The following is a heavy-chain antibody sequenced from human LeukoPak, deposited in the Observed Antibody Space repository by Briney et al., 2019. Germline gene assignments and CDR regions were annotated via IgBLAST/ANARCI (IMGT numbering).Heavy chain of an antibody. CDR2: INPNTGNT. CDR3: ARGSSLGTY. J-gene: IGHJ4*02. V-gene: IGHV1-8*03. D-gene: IGHD6-6*01. CDR1: GFTFSNYD. Sequence: GASVKVSCRASGFTFSNYDINWVRQATGQGLEWMGWINPNTGNTGHTQKFQGRVTITRNTSISTAYMELSSLRSEDTAVYYCARGSSLGTYWGQGTLVTVSS.